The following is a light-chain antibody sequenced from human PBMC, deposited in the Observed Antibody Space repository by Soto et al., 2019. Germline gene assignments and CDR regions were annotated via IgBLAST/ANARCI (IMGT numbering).Light chain of an antibody. Sequence: IVMTQSPATLSVSPGETVTLSCRSSQSVRTNLAWYQHKPGQSPRLLIYGASKRATIFPARFSGSGSGTEFTLTINSLQSEDFAVYYCQQYNDNWPTFGQGTRLEIK. J-gene: IGKJ5*01. V-gene: IGKV3-15*01. CDR3: QQYNDNWPT. CDR1: QSVRTN. CDR2: GAS.